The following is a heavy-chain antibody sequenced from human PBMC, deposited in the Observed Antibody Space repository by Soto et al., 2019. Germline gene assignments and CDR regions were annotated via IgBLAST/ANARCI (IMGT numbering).Heavy chain of an antibody. CDR2: IYYSGST. Sequence: QLQLQESGPGLVKPSETLSLTCTVSGGSISSSSYYWGWIRQPPGKGLEWIGSIYYSGSTYYNPSLKGRVTISVDTSKNQFSLKLSSVTAADTAVYYCARHPRGYCSSTSCYADAFDIWGQGTMVTVSS. V-gene: IGHV4-39*01. J-gene: IGHJ3*02. D-gene: IGHD2-2*01. CDR3: ARHPRGYCSSTSCYADAFDI. CDR1: GGSISSSSYY.